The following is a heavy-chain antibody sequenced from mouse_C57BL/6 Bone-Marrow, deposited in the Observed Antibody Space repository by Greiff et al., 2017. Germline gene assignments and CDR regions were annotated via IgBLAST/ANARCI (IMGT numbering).Heavy chain of an antibody. CDR2: IDPETGGT. CDR3: TRGGDYWYFDV. J-gene: IGHJ1*03. Sequence: QVQLQQSGAELVRPGASVTLSCKASGYTFTDYEMHWVKQTPVHGLEWIGAIDPETGGTAYNQKFKGKAILTADKSSSTAYMELRSLTSEDSAVYSGTRGGDYWYFDVWGTGTTVTVSS. CDR1: GYTFTDYE. V-gene: IGHV1-15*01.